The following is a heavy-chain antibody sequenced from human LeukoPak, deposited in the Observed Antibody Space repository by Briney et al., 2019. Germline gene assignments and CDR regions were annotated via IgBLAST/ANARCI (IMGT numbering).Heavy chain of an antibody. D-gene: IGHD3-10*01. J-gene: IGHJ5*02. CDR1: GGSFSGYY. CDR2: IHHSGST. CDR3: ARGPPPRITIVRGISCFDP. V-gene: IGHV4-34*01. Sequence: PSETLCLTCAVYGGSFSGYYWSWIRPPPGKGLAWIGEIHHSGSTNYNPSLKSRVTISVEASKNQVSLQQSSGPAADTAVYYCARGPPPRITIVRGISCFDPWGQGTLVTVSS.